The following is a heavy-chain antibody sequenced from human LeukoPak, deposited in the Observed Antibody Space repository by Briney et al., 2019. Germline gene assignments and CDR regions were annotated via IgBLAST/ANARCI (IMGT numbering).Heavy chain of an antibody. CDR3: ARAPYYMDV. Sequence: ASVNFSCKASGYAFTIYDIKWERQATGQGLAWMGWMNPNSGNTSYAQKFQGRVTMTRNTSISTAYMELSRLRSEDTAVYYWARAPYYMDVWGKGTTVTVSS. CDR2: MNPNSGNT. V-gene: IGHV1-8*01. CDR1: GYAFTIYD. J-gene: IGHJ6*03.